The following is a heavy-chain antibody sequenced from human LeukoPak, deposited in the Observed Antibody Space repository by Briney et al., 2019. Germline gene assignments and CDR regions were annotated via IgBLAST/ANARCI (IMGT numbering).Heavy chain of an antibody. J-gene: IGHJ4*02. CDR2: IYGNGGDT. CDR3: ARDSAAVGGHDFDY. D-gene: IGHD1-26*01. CDR1: GFIFRSYS. Sequence: GGSLRLSCAASGFIFRSYSMNWARQAPGKALEWGSTIYGNGGDTKYIDSVKGRFTVSRDNSKNTLYLQMNSLRVDDTAVYYCARDSAAVGGHDFDYWGRGALVIVSS. V-gene: IGHV3-23*05.